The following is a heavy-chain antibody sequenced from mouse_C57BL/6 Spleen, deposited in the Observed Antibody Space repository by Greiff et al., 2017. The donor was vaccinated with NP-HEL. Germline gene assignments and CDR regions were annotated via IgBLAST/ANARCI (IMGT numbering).Heavy chain of an antibody. CDR2: IYPRDGSP. CDR3: ARYPLYYYGSSLDY. Sequence: VQLQQSDAELVKPGASVKISCKVSGYTFTDHTIHWMKQRPEQGLEWIGYIYPRDGSPKYNEQFKGKATLTAYKSSSTAYMQLNSLTSEDSAVYFFARYPLYYYGSSLDYWGQGTTLTVSS. D-gene: IGHD1-1*01. J-gene: IGHJ2*01. V-gene: IGHV1-78*01. CDR1: GYTFTDHT.